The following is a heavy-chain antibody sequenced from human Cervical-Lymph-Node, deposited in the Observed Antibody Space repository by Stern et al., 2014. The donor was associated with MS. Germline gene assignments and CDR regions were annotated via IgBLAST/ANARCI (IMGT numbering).Heavy chain of an antibody. CDR1: GFTFSSYA. V-gene: IGHV3-23*04. Sequence: EVQLVESEGDLVQSGGSLRLSCAASGFTFSSYAMNWVRQAPGKGLEWVSAISGSGADTYYAASVKGRFTISRDNSKSTLYLQMNSLRAEDTAVYSCAVSTVTTGYHAMDVWGQGTAVTVSS. CDR3: AVSTVTTGYHAMDV. D-gene: IGHD4-17*01. J-gene: IGHJ6*02. CDR2: ISGSGADT.